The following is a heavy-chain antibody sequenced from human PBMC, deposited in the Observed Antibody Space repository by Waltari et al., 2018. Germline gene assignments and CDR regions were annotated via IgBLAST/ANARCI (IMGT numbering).Heavy chain of an antibody. D-gene: IGHD3-22*01. Sequence: QVQLVQSGAEGKKPGSSVKVSCKASGGTFSSYAISWVRQAPGQGLEWMGGIIPIFGTANYAQKFQGRVTITADESTSAAYMELSSLRSEDTAVYYCARGGYYDSSGYYSNFDYWGQGTLVTVSS. CDR3: ARGGYYDSSGYYSNFDY. V-gene: IGHV1-69*13. CDR2: IIPIFGTA. CDR1: GGTFSSYA. J-gene: IGHJ4*02.